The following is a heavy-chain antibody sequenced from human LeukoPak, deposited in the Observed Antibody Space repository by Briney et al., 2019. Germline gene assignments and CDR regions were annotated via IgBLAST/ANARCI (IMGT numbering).Heavy chain of an antibody. D-gene: IGHD5-12*01. CDR3: ARGGYSGFDV. J-gene: IGHJ3*01. CDR1: GLTFSTYD. CDR2: IGKGGDT. Sequence: GGSLRLSCAASGLTFSTYDMHWVRQATGEGLEWVSGIGKGGDTYYVGSVKGRFTVSRENAKNSLYLQMNSLRSGDTAVYYCARGGYSGFDVWGQGTVVTVSS. V-gene: IGHV3-13*04.